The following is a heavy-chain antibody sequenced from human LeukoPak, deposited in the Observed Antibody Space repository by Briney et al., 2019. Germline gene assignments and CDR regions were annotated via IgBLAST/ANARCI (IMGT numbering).Heavy chain of an antibody. CDR1: GSSFTSYW. Sequence: GESLKITRKASGSSFTSYWIGWVRQMPGKGLEWMGIIDPSDSETRYTPSFQGQVTISADKSLSTAYLQWSSLKASDTAMYYCARRPTDSSGWFDPWGQGTLVTVSS. J-gene: IGHJ5*02. D-gene: IGHD6-19*01. CDR2: IDPSDSET. CDR3: ARRPTDSSGWFDP. V-gene: IGHV5-51*01.